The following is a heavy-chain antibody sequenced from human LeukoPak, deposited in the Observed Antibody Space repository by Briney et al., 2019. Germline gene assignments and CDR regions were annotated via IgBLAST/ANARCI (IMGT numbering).Heavy chain of an antibody. V-gene: IGHV5-51*01. CDR2: IYPGDSDS. Sequence: GESLKISCKGSGYRFTDYRIAWVRQMPGKGLEWMGIIYPGDSDSRYSPSFRGQVTFSADKSISTAYLQWSSLKASDTAMYYCARPRIPLNYDFWSGYWNHDAFDIWGQGTMVTVSS. CDR3: ARPRIPLNYDFWSGYWNHDAFDI. J-gene: IGHJ3*02. D-gene: IGHD3-3*01. CDR1: GYRFTDYR.